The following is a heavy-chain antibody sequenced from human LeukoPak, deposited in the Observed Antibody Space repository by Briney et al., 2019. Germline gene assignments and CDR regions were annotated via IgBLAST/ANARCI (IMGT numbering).Heavy chain of an antibody. V-gene: IGHV4-4*09. D-gene: IGHD1-1*01. Sequence: SETLSLTCAVYGGSFSGYYWSWIRQPPGKGLEWIGYIYTTESTNYNPSLESRVTISVDTSKNQFSLMLSSVTAADTAFYYCARRRTTGTTGYFDYWGQGILVTVSS. J-gene: IGHJ4*02. CDR3: ARRRTTGTTGYFDY. CDR1: GGSFSGYY. CDR2: IYTTEST.